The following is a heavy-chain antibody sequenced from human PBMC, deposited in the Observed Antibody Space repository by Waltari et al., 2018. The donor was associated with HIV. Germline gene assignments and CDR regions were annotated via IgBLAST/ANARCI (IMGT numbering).Heavy chain of an antibody. Sequence: QVQLQQWGAGLLKPSETLSLTCAVYGGSFSGYYGSWIRQHPGKGLEWIGEINHSGSTHHNPSLKSRVTISIDTSKNEFSLNLSAVTAADTAMYYCARGKEYTSSWNDYYYYAMDVWGPGTTVTVSS. CDR1: GGSFSGYY. J-gene: IGHJ6*02. CDR2: INHSGST. V-gene: IGHV4-34*01. CDR3: ARGKEYTSSWNDYYYYAMDV. D-gene: IGHD6-13*01.